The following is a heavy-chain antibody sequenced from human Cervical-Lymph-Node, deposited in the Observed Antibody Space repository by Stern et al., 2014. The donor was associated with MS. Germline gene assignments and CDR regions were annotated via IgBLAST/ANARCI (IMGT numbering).Heavy chain of an antibody. V-gene: IGHV4-61*02. J-gene: IGHJ6*02. CDR2: IYTSGST. D-gene: IGHD3-9*01. CDR1: GGSISSGSYY. Sequence: QVQLVESGPGLVKPSQTLSLTCTVSGGSISSGSYYWSWIRQPAGKGLEWIGRIYTSGSTNYNPPLKSRVTISVDPPKNKFSLKLGSVTAADTAVYYCARDCRLRYFDNYGMDVWGQGTTVTVSS. CDR3: ARDCRLRYFDNYGMDV.